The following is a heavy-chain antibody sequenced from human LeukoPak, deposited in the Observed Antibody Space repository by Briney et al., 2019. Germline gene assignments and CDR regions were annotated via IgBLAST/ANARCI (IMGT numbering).Heavy chain of an antibody. J-gene: IGHJ6*03. Sequence: SETLSLTCTVSGGSISSYYWSWIRQPPGKGLEWIGYIYYSGSTNYNPSLKSRVTISVDTSKNQFSLKLSSVTAADTAVYYCARDKGNLWFGGYYYYMDVWGKGTTVTVSS. CDR3: ARDKGNLWFGGYYYYMDV. CDR2: IYYSGST. D-gene: IGHD3-10*01. CDR1: GGSISSYY. V-gene: IGHV4-59*01.